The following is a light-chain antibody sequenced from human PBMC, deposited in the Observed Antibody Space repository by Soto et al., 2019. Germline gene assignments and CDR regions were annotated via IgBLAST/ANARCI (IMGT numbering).Light chain of an antibody. J-gene: IGKJ2*01. CDR3: QQYGSSVVT. Sequence: EIVLTQSPGTLSLSPGERATLSCRASQSVSSSYLAWYQQKPGQAPRLLIYGASSRATGIPDRFSGSGSGTDFTLTISRLEPGDFAVYYCQQYGSSVVTFGQGTKVDIK. CDR2: GAS. V-gene: IGKV3-20*01. CDR1: QSVSSSY.